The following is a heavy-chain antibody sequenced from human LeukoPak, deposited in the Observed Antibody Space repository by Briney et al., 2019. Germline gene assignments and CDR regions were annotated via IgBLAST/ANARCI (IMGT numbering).Heavy chain of an antibody. CDR3: TTARGDSSGWYAWFNP. V-gene: IGHV4-39*07. CDR2: VYHSGTT. D-gene: IGHD6-19*01. CDR1: GGSISSSSHY. J-gene: IGHJ5*02. Sequence: PSETLSLTCTVSGGSISSSSHYWGCIRQSPGKGLEWIGSVYHSGTTYYNPSLKSRVTISVDTSKNQFSLKLKSVTAADTAVYYCTTARGDSSGWYAWFNPWGQGTLVTVSS.